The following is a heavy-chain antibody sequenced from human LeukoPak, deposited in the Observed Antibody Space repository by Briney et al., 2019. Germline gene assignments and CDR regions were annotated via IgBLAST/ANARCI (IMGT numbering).Heavy chain of an antibody. CDR1: GGSISSGGYS. D-gene: IGHD5-18*01. Sequence: PSETLSLPCAVPGGSISSGGYSWSWIRQPPGKGLEWIGYIYHSESTYYNPSLKSRVTISVDRSKNQFSLKLCSVTAADTAVYYCARVMGRYSYNYFDYWGQGTLVTVSS. J-gene: IGHJ4*02. CDR2: IYHSEST. V-gene: IGHV4-30-2*01. CDR3: ARVMGRYSYNYFDY.